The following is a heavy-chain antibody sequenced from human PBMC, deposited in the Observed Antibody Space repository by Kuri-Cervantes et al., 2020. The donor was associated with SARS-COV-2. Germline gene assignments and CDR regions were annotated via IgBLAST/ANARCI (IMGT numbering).Heavy chain of an antibody. Sequence: SLKISCVASGFPFDDYAMHWVRQTPGKGLEWVSGMSWNSNNIGYADSVKGRFTVSRDISKSTLYLQLNNLRPEDTAVYYCAKDRETGYFSDWSPALGMDAWGQGTTVTVSS. CDR2: MSWNSNNI. J-gene: IGHJ6*02. CDR3: AKDRETGYFSDWSPALGMDA. D-gene: IGHD6-19*01. V-gene: IGHV3-9*01. CDR1: GFPFDDYA.